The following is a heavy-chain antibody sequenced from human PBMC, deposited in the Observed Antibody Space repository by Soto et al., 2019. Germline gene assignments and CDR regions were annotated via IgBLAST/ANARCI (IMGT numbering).Heavy chain of an antibody. CDR3: AREPVLGQYNWFDP. CDR2: IYYSGST. CDR1: GGSISSGGYY. V-gene: IGHV4-31*03. D-gene: IGHD3-16*01. Sequence: PSETLSLTCTVSGGSISSGGYYWSWIRRHPGKGLEWIGYIYYSGSTYYNPSLKSRVTISVDTFKNQFSLKLSSVTAADTAVYYCAREPVLGQYNWFDPWGQGTLVTVSS. J-gene: IGHJ5*02.